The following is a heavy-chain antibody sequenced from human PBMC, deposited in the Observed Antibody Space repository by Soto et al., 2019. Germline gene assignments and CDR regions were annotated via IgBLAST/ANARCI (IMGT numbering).Heavy chain of an antibody. D-gene: IGHD3-3*01. V-gene: IGHV3-23*01. CDR1: GFIFSSYA. CDR3: AKDPSSDVWSGYFPYFDY. J-gene: IGHJ4*02. CDR2: ISGSGRIT. Sequence: PGGSLRLSCAASGFIFSSYAMHWVRQAPGKGLEWVSSISGSGRITDYADFVKGRFTISRDSSKDALYLEMNSLRADDTAVYFCAKDPSSDVWSGYFPYFDYWDQGILVTVSS.